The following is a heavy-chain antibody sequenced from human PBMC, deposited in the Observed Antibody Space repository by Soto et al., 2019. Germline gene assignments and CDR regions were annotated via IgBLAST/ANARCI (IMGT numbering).Heavy chain of an antibody. CDR2: IKSKNDGGTT. V-gene: IGHV3-15*07. Sequence: GGSLRLSCAASGFTFSNAWMNWVRQAPGKGLEWVGRIKSKNDGGTTDYAAPVKGRFTISRDDSKNTLYLQMNSLKTEDTVVYYCTTCSDFWSGCYWGQGTLVTVSS. J-gene: IGHJ4*02. CDR3: TTCSDFWSGCY. D-gene: IGHD3-3*01. CDR1: GFTFSNAW.